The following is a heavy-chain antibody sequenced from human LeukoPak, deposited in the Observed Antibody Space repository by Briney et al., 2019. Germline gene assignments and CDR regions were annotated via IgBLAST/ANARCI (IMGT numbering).Heavy chain of an antibody. Sequence: SETLSLTCTVSGGSISSYYWSWIRQPPGKGLEWIGYIYYSGSTNYNPSLKSRVTISVDTSKNQFSLKLSSVTAADTAVYYCARHTYDSSGYISPLDYWGQGTLVTVSS. V-gene: IGHV4-59*08. J-gene: IGHJ4*02. CDR1: GGSISSYY. D-gene: IGHD3-22*01. CDR3: ARHTYDSSGYISPLDY. CDR2: IYYSGST.